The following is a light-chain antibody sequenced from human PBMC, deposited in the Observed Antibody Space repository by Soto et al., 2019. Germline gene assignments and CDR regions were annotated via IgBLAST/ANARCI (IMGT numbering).Light chain of an antibody. J-gene: IGKJ1*01. CDR2: AAS. V-gene: IGKV3-20*01. CDR1: QPVDCNY. Sequence: DIMLTQSPGTLSLSPGERATLSCRASQPVDCNYVAWYQQKPGQIPRLLIYAASYRATGIPDRFSGSGSGTEFTLSISRLDPADFAVYYCQHYAASPWAFGPGTKVEI. CDR3: QHYAASPWA.